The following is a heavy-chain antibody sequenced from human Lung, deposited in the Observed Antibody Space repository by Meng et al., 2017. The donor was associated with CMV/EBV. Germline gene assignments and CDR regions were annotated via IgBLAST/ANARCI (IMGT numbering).Heavy chain of an antibody. CDR3: AKAMICSSTSCYPGAYYYGMDV. CDR2: IWYDGSNK. J-gene: IGHJ6*02. D-gene: IGHD2-2*01. CDR1: GFTFSSYG. V-gene: IGHV3-33*06. Sequence: GESXKISCAAPGFTFSSYGMHWVRQAPGKGLEWVAVIWYDGSNKYYADSVKGRFTISRDNSKNTLYLQMNSLRAEDTAVYYCAKAMICSSTSCYPGAYYYGMDVWGQGTTVTVSS.